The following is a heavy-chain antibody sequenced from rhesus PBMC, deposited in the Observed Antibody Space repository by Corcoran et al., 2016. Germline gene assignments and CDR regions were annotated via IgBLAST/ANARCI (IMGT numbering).Heavy chain of an antibody. CDR1: GGSISSNF. CDR2: ISGRDGTT. CDR3: ARGSNLSGLDF. V-gene: IGHV4-160*01. Sequence: QLQESGPGLVKPSETLSLTCAVSGGSISSNFWGWIRQPPGKGLEWIGRISGRDGTTAYSPSLKSRVTISIDTSKTQFSLKVNSVTAADTAVYYCARGSNLSGLDFWGQGVAVTVSS. J-gene: IGHJ6*01. D-gene: IGHD4-23*01.